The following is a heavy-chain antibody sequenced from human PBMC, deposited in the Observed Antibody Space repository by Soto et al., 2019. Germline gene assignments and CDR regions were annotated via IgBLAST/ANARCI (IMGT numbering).Heavy chain of an antibody. V-gene: IGHV3-11*01. J-gene: IGHJ3*02. CDR3: XRVXAFLQNSANYDDAFDI. D-gene: IGHD1-26*01. CDR2: ISSGGSTV. CDR1: GFTFSDYY. Sequence: QVQLVESGGGLVKPGGSLRLSCAASGFTFSDYYMTWIRQAPGRGLEWVSYISSGGSTVYYADSVKGRFTISRDNAKNXLXXXXXXXRAXXTXVXYRXRVXAFLQNSANYDDAFDIWGQGTMVTVSS.